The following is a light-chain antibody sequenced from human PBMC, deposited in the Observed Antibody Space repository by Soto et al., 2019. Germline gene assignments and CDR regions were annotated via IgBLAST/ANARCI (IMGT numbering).Light chain of an antibody. J-gene: IGKJ5*01. Sequence: AIRITHSPSSLSASTVDRVTITFLASQCISSYLAWYQQKPGKAPKLLIYAASTLQSGVPSSFSGSGSGTDFTLTISCLQSEDLAAYYCQKYYSYPINFGQGTRLEIK. V-gene: IGKV1-8*01. CDR3: QKYYSYPIN. CDR1: QCISSY. CDR2: AAS.